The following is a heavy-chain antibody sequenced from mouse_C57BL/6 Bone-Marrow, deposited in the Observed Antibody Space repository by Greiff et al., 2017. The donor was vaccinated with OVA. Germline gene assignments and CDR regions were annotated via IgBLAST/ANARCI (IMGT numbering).Heavy chain of an antibody. CDR1: GYTFTDYE. Sequence: QVQLQQSGAELVRPGASVTLSCKASGYTFTDYEMHWVKQTPVHGLEWIGAIDPETGGTAYNQKFKGKAILTADKSSSTAYMELRSLISEDSAVYYCTRREEDAMDYWGQGTSVTVSS. J-gene: IGHJ4*01. V-gene: IGHV1-15*01. CDR3: TRREEDAMDY. CDR2: IDPETGGT.